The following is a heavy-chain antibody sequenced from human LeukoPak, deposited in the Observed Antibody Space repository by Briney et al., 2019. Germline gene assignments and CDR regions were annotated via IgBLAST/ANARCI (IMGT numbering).Heavy chain of an antibody. Sequence: ASVKVSCKASGYTLSEHHMHWVRQAPEQGLEWMGKITPTSGDTMYAQKFQDRVTMTRDMSTSTVYMELSSLRSEDTAVYFCARDTYGSDYWGQGTRVTVSA. J-gene: IGHJ4*02. CDR1: GYTLSEHH. D-gene: IGHD3-10*01. CDR2: ITPTSGDT. V-gene: IGHV1-46*01. CDR3: ARDTYGSDY.